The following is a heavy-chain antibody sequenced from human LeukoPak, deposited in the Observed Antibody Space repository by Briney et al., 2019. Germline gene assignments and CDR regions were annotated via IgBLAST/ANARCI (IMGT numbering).Heavy chain of an antibody. D-gene: IGHD6-19*01. CDR2: IQTSGSA. CDR1: GGSISSYY. Sequence: SETLSLTCTVSGGSISSYYWSWIRQPAGRGLEWIGRIQTSGSANYNPSLKSRVTMSVDTSENKFSLKVNSVTAADTAVYYCARVGSGWSFDYWGQGTLVTVSS. V-gene: IGHV4-4*07. CDR3: ARVGSGWSFDY. J-gene: IGHJ4*02.